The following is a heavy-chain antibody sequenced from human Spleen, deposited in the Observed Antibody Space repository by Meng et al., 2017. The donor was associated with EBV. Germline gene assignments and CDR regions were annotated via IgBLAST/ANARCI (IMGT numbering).Heavy chain of an antibody. J-gene: IGHJ4*02. CDR3: ARGAAAGH. CDR2: INTNTGNP. V-gene: IGHV7-4-1*02. Sequence: QVQLAQSGAEVKKPGASVKISCKASGYSFTTYPVHWVRQAPGQRLEWMGWINTNTGNPTYDQGFTGRFVFLLDTSVNTAYLQINSLKAEDTAVYYCARGAAAGHWGQGTLVTVSS. D-gene: IGHD6-13*01. CDR1: GYSFTTYP.